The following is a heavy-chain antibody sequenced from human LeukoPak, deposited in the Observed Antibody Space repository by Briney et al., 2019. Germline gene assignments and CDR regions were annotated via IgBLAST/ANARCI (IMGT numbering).Heavy chain of an antibody. Sequence: SETLSLTCTVSGGSISSYYWSWIRQPPGKGLEWIGYIYCSGSTNYNPSLKSRVTISVDTSKGQFSLKLTSVTAADTAVYYCARDWGVAATPGYMDVWGKGTTVTVSS. V-gene: IGHV4-59*01. D-gene: IGHD3-16*01. CDR2: IYCSGST. CDR3: ARDWGVAATPGYMDV. CDR1: GGSISSYY. J-gene: IGHJ6*03.